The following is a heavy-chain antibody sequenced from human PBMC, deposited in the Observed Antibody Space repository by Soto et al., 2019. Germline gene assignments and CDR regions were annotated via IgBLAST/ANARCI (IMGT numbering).Heavy chain of an antibody. CDR3: ARGLISGSHYSGGWYYFDS. CDR1: GGSFSPNY. D-gene: IGHD1-26*01. Sequence: TSETLSLTCTVSGGSFSPNYWAWIRQPPGKGLEWIGYIYYGGTTRYNPSLKSRVTISVHTSSSQFSLELSSVTAADTAVYYCARGLISGSHYSGGWYYFDSWGQGTQVTVSS. CDR2: IYYGGTT. J-gene: IGHJ4*02. V-gene: IGHV4-59*12.